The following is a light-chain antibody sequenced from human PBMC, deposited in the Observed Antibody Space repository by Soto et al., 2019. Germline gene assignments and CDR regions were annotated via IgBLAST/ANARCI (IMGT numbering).Light chain of an antibody. V-gene: IGKV3-15*01. CDR2: DAS. CDR1: QSIRAN. Sequence: EIVMTQSPATLSVSPGERATLSCRASQSIRANLAWYQQRPGQSPSLLIHDASTRATGIPARFSGGGSGTEFTLTISSLQSEDSAVYYCQQYQNWLTFGGGTKVEIK. CDR3: QQYQNWLT. J-gene: IGKJ4*01.